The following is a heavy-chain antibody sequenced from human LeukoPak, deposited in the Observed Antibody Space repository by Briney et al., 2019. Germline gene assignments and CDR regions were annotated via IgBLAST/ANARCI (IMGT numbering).Heavy chain of an antibody. V-gene: IGHV3-48*01. D-gene: IGHD5-18*01. Sequence: GGSLRLSCAASGFTFSSYSLNWVRQAPGKGLEWVSYISSSSSTIYYADSVKGRFTISRDNAKNSLCLQMDSLRAEDTAVYYCAREELGYSYDHAFDIWGQGTMVTVSS. J-gene: IGHJ3*02. CDR1: GFTFSSYS. CDR2: ISSSSSTI. CDR3: AREELGYSYDHAFDI.